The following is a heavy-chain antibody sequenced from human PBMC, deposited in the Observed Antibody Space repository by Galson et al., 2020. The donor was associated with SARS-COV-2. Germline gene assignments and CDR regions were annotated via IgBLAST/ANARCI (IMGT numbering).Heavy chain of an antibody. CDR1: GFTFANYW. V-gene: IGHV3-7*01. J-gene: IGHJ4*02. CDR2: IKHDGSEL. Sequence: GGSLRLSCAASGFTFANYWMSWVRQAPGKGLECVANIKHDGSELYFVDSVKGRFTISRDNAKNSLYLQVNSLRAEDTAIYYCAKVGYSNLAFESWGQGTLVTVSS. D-gene: IGHD5-12*01. CDR3: AKVGYSNLAFES.